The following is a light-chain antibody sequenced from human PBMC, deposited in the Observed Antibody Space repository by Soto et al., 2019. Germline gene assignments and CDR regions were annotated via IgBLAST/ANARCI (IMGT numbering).Light chain of an antibody. Sequence: QSVLTQPPSASGTPGQRVTISCSGSSSNIGSNTVNWYQHLPGTAPKLLIYGDNNRPSGVPDRFSGSKSGTSASLAITGLQPEDEADYYCQSYDSSLTTFVFGTGTKLTVL. CDR2: GDN. CDR1: SSNIGSNT. J-gene: IGLJ1*01. CDR3: QSYDSSLTTFV. V-gene: IGLV1-44*01.